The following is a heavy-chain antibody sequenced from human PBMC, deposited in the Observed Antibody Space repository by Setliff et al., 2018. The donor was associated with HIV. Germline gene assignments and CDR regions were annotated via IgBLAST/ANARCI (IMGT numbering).Heavy chain of an antibody. J-gene: IGHJ6*04. V-gene: IGHV3-21*04. D-gene: IGHD3-10*01. CDR3: ARDIPFGDLLMLQAYMDV. CDR1: GFTFSSYS. CDR2: ISSSSSYI. Sequence: PGESLRLSCAASGFTFSSYSMNWVRQAPGKGLEWVSSISSSSSYIYYADSVKGRFTISRDNAKNSLYLQMNSLRAEDTALYYCARDIPFGDLLMLQAYMDVWGKGTTVTVSS.